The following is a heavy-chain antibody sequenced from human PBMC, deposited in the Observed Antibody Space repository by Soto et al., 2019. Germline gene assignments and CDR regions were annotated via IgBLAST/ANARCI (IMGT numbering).Heavy chain of an antibody. D-gene: IGHD3-10*01. V-gene: IGHV4-39*01. CDR3: ARPRSGSYSYFDY. CDR1: DGSICSSSHY. Sequence: SETLSLTCTVSDGSICSSSHYWGWIRQPPGKGLEWIGSIYYSGSTYYNPSLKSRVTISVDTSKNQFSLKLSSVTAADTAVYYCARPRSGSYSYFDYWGQGTLVTVSS. J-gene: IGHJ4*02. CDR2: IYYSGST.